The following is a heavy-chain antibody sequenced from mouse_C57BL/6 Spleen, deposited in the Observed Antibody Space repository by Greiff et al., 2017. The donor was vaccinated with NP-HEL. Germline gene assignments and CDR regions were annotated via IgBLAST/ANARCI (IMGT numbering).Heavy chain of an antibody. CDR3: ARVLRPNWYFDV. Sequence: QVQLQQPGAELVKPGASVKMSCKASGYTFTSYWITWVKQRPGQGLEWIGDIYPGSGSTNYTEKFKSKATLTVDTSSSTAYMQLSSLTSEDSAVYYCARVLRPNWYFDVWGTGTTVTVSS. V-gene: IGHV1-55*01. CDR1: GYTFTSYW. CDR2: IYPGSGST. D-gene: IGHD1-2*01. J-gene: IGHJ1*03.